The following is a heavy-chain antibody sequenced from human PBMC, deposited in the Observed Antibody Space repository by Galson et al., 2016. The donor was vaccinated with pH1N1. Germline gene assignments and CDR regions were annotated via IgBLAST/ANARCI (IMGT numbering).Heavy chain of an antibody. Sequence: QSGAEVKKPGESLKISCKGSGYNFTRHWTGWVRQMPGKGLEWMGIIFPGDSDTTYSPSFQGQVTISADKSISTAYVQWHSLKDSDTAMYYCARTQIESFGYRPDAFDVWGQGTMVIVSS. V-gene: IGHV5-51*03. CDR3: ARTQIESFGYRPDAFDV. J-gene: IGHJ3*01. CDR2: IFPGDSDT. D-gene: IGHD3-16*02. CDR1: GYNFTRHW.